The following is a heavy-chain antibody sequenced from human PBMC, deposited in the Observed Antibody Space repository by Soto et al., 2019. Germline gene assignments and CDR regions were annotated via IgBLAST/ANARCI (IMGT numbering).Heavy chain of an antibody. D-gene: IGHD3-10*01. J-gene: IGHJ4*02. CDR1: GYTFTGYY. CDR3: ARAGNTNNPRKVLLKDY. V-gene: IGHV1-2*02. CDR2: INPNSGGT. Sequence: ASVKVSCKASGYTFTGYYMHWVRQAPGQGLEWMGWINPNSGGTNYAQKFQGRVTMTRDTSISTAYMELSRLRSDDTAVYYCARAGNTNNPRKVLLKDYWGQGTLVTVSS.